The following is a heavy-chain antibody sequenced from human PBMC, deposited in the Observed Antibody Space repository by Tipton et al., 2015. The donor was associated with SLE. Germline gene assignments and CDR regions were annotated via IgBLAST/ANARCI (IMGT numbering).Heavy chain of an antibody. V-gene: IGHV3-23*01. J-gene: IGHJ4*02. Sequence: SLRLSCVASGFTFRDYIINWVRQTPGKGLEWVSGISGSGDTTFYADSVKGRFTISRDNSKKTLYLHMTSLREEDTAFYFCAKAVVGLYFDYWGRGTLVTVSS. CDR3: AKAVVGLYFDY. CDR1: GFTFRDYI. D-gene: IGHD6-19*01. CDR2: ISGSGDTT.